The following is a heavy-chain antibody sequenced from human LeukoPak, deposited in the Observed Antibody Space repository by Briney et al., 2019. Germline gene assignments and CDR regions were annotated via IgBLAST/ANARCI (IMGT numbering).Heavy chain of an antibody. V-gene: IGHV4-31*03. CDR1: GVSISSGGYY. J-gene: IGHJ5*02. CDR2: IYYSEST. CDR3: ARSRGGGLVKSLGWFDP. D-gene: IGHD3/OR15-3a*01. Sequence: SQTLSLTCTVSGVSISSGGYYWSWIRQHPGKGLEWIGYIYYSESTYYNPSLKSRVTISVDTSKNQSSLKLSSVTAADTAVYYCARSRGGGLVKSLGWFDPWGQGTLVTVSS.